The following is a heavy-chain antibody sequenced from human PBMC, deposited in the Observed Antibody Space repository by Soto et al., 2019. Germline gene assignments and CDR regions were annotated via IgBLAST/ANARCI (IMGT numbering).Heavy chain of an antibody. CDR2: IYESGRT. D-gene: IGHD1-26*01. V-gene: IGHV4-30-2*01. Sequence: SETLSLTCIVSGASISTGGYSWSWIRQPPGKGPEWIGYIYESGRTYYKPSLKSRASISMDKSRNQFSVRLTSVTAADTAVYFCARGDRYSGSFSDYWGQGTLVTVSS. CDR3: ARGDRYSGSFSDY. CDR1: GASISTGGYS. J-gene: IGHJ4*02.